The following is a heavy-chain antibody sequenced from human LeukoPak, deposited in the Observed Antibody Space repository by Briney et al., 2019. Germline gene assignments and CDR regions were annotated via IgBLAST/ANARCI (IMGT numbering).Heavy chain of an antibody. Sequence: ASVKVSCKASGYTFTGHYMHWVRQAPGQGLEWMGWINPNSGGTNYAQKFQGRVTMTRDTSISTAYMELSRLRSDDTAVYYCANLQQPIAVAGDYGMDVWGQGTTVTVSS. D-gene: IGHD6-19*01. CDR3: ANLQQPIAVAGDYGMDV. CDR2: INPNSGGT. J-gene: IGHJ6*02. V-gene: IGHV1-2*02. CDR1: GYTFTGHY.